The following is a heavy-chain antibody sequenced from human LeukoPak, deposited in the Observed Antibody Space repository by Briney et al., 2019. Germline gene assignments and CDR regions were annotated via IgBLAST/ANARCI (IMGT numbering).Heavy chain of an antibody. Sequence: EASVKVSCKASGYIFTSYGISWVRQAPGLGLEWMGWSSTYSGNTNYAQKFQGRVTMTTDTSTSTAYMELRSLTSDDTAVYYCARESSFDYWGQGTLVTVSS. V-gene: IGHV1-18*01. CDR2: SSTYSGNT. CDR1: GYIFTSYG. D-gene: IGHD6-6*01. J-gene: IGHJ4*02. CDR3: ARESSFDY.